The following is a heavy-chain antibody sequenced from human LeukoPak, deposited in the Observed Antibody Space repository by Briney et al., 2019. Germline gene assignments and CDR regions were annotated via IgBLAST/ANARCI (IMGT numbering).Heavy chain of an antibody. V-gene: IGHV3-21*01. CDR3: ATSRDFYDSSGYYPYYFDC. CDR2: ISPSSHYI. Sequence: GGSLRLSCAGSGFTFSNYSINWVRQAPGKGLEWVSSISPSSHYIYYADSVRGRFTISRDNARNSLYLQMNSLRAEDTAVYYCATSRDFYDSSGYYPYYFDCWGQGTLVTVSS. D-gene: IGHD3-22*01. J-gene: IGHJ4*02. CDR1: GFTFSNYS.